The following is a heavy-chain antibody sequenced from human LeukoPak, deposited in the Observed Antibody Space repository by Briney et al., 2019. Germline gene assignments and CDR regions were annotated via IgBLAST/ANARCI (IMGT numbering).Heavy chain of an antibody. CDR3: ARGQYHLLYWYFDL. V-gene: IGHV4-4*07. J-gene: IGHJ2*01. D-gene: IGHD2-2*01. CDR1: GGSISSYY. CDR2: IYSSGST. Sequence: SETLSLTCTVSGGSISSYYWSWIRQPAGKGLEWIGRIYSSGSTNYNPSLKSRVTLSVATSKNQFSLKLSSVPAADTAVYYCARGQYHLLYWYFDLWGRGTLVTVSS.